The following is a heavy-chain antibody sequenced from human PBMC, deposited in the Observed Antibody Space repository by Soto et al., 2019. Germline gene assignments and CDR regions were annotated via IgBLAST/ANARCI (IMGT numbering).Heavy chain of an antibody. CDR2: IYYSGST. J-gene: IGHJ6*03. Sequence: SETLCLPCTVSGGSISSSGYCWIWIRQHPGKGLEWIGSIYYSGSTYYNPSLKSRVTISVDTSKNQFSLKLSSVTAADTAVYYCAKTTVTALYYYYMDVWGKGTTVTVSS. V-gene: IGHV4-39*01. CDR1: GGSISSSGYC. D-gene: IGHD4-17*01. CDR3: AKTTVTALYYYYMDV.